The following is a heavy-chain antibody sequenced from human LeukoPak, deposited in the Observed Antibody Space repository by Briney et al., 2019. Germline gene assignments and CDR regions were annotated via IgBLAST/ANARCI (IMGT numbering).Heavy chain of an antibody. V-gene: IGHV4-39*07. CDR3: ARDPPQISYGDKPIDY. CDR1: GGSISSSSYY. J-gene: IGHJ4*02. D-gene: IGHD4-17*01. CDR2: IYYSGST. Sequence: PSETLSLTCTVSGGSISSSSYYWGWIRQPPGKGLEWIGSIYYSGSTYYNPSLKSRVTISVDTSKNQFSLKLSSVTAADTAVYYCARDPPQISYGDKPIDYWGQGTLVTVSS.